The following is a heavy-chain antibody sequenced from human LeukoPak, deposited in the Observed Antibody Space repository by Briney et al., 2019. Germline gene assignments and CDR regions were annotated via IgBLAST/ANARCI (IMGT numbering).Heavy chain of an antibody. CDR2: IIPILGIA. J-gene: IGHJ4*02. CDR3: ASDPDYGDY. Sequence: SLKVSCKASVGTFSSYAICWVRQAPGQGLEWMGRIIPILGIANYAQKFQGRVTITADKPTNTAYIELSSLRSEGTAVYYCASDPDYGDYWGQGTLVTVSS. CDR1: VGTFSSYA. V-gene: IGHV1-69*04.